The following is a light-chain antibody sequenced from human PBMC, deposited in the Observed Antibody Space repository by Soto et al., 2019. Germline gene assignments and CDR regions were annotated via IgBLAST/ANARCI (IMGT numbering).Light chain of an antibody. Sequence: QSALTQPASVSGSPGQSITISCTGTSSDIGGYNFVSWYQQHPGKAAKLMIYDVASRPSGVSNRFSGSKSGNTASLTISGLQAEDEADYYCCSYTSINNTLLFGTGTKVTVL. J-gene: IGLJ1*01. V-gene: IGLV2-14*01. CDR2: DVA. CDR3: CSYTSINNTLL. CDR1: SSDIGGYNF.